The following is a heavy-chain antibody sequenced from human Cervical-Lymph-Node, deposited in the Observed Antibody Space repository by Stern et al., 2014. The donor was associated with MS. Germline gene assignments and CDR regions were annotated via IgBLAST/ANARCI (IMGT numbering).Heavy chain of an antibody. J-gene: IGHJ4*02. CDR1: GYTFSNFG. CDR2: ISPYTGDT. CDR3: ARRFGELYLAFFDA. D-gene: IGHD3-10*01. Sequence: VQLVESGAEVKKPGAAVKVSCKASGYTFSNFGIAWLRQAPGQGLEWMGWISPYTGDTNYAQKVQDRVTLTTDTLTSTAYMELRSLTSDDMAVYYCARRFGELYLAFFDAWGQGALVTVSS. V-gene: IGHV1-18*03.